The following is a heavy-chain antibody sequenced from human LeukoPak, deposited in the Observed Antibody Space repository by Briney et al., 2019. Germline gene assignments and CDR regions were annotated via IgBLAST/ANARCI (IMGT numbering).Heavy chain of an antibody. V-gene: IGHV3-48*03. CDR2: ISSSGSTI. Sequence: PGGSLRLSCAASGFTFSSYEMNWVRQAPGKGLEWVSYISSSGSTIYYADSVKGRFTISRDNAKNSLYLQMNSLRDEDTAVYYCARRNFDWSVGAFDIWGQGTMVTVSS. CDR1: GFTFSSYE. D-gene: IGHD3-9*01. CDR3: ARRNFDWSVGAFDI. J-gene: IGHJ3*02.